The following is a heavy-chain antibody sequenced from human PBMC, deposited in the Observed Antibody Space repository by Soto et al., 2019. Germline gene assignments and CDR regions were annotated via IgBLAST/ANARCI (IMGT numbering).Heavy chain of an antibody. V-gene: IGHV1-18*01. CDR1: GYTFSNYG. J-gene: IGHJ6*02. D-gene: IGHD3-10*01. CDR3: SRFIMVGGWFDPNYYHGMDV. Sequence: QVQLVQSGAEVKKPGASVTVSCKTSGYTFSNYGINWVRQAPGQGLGWMGWISGYNGNTNYAQTVQSRVTMTTDTSTGRVYMELRSLKSDDTAIYYCSRFIMVGGWFDPNYYHGMDVWGQGTTVTVSS. CDR2: ISGYNGNT.